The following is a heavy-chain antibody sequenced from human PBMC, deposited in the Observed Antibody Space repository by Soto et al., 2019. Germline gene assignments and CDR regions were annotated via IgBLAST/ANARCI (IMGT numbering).Heavy chain of an antibody. CDR1: GFPFSSFS. D-gene: IGHD2-21*01. Sequence: LRLSCVASGFPFSSFSMSWVRQAPGKGLEWVSSVGGSGFSTYYADSVKGRFTIFRDNSKSTLYLDMNSLRGDDTAVCFSAKCKGPRGAYGYIDAWGQGTLVTVSS. CDR2: VGGSGFST. CDR3: AKCKGPRGAYGYIDA. V-gene: IGHV3-23*01. J-gene: IGHJ4*01.